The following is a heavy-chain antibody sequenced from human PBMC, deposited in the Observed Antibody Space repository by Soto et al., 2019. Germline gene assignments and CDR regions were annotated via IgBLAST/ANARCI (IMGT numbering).Heavy chain of an antibody. V-gene: IGHV4-34*01. Sequence: SETLSLTCAVYGGSSSGWYWTWIRQSPVKGLEWIGEISSGITNYNPSLGSRVTISADTSKNQFSLKLTSVAAADTAVYYCARGPYSRGVGATNPSHWGQGTLVTVSS. D-gene: IGHD1-26*01. CDR3: ARGPYSRGVGATNPSH. CDR1: GGSSSGWY. J-gene: IGHJ4*02. CDR2: ISSGIT.